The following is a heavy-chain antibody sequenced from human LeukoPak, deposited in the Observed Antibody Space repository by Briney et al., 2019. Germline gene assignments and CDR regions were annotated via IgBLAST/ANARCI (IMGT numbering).Heavy chain of an antibody. CDR3: ARSDSSGYSTFDY. D-gene: IGHD3-22*01. CDR1: GYTFTNYW. CDR2: IYPGDSDT. Sequence: GESLKISCKGSGYTFTNYWIGWVRQMPGKGLEWMGIIYPGDSDTKYSPSFQGQVTISADKSISTAYLQWNSLQASDTAMYYCARSDSSGYSTFDYWGQGTLVTVSS. V-gene: IGHV5-51*01. J-gene: IGHJ4*02.